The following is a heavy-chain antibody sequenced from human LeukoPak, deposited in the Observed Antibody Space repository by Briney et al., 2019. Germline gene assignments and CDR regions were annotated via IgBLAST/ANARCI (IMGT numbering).Heavy chain of an antibody. CDR1: GCSISSGLYS. Sequence: PSQTLSFTCDVSGCSISSGLYSWSWIRQPLGKGLEWIGYIYHTGSTYYNPSLKSRVTISVDTSKNQFSLRLSSVTAADTAVYYCARLQYCSGTSCYWFDPWGQGTLVTVSS. J-gene: IGHJ5*02. CDR3: ARLQYCSGTSCYWFDP. D-gene: IGHD2-2*01. CDR2: IYHTGST. V-gene: IGHV4-30-2*01.